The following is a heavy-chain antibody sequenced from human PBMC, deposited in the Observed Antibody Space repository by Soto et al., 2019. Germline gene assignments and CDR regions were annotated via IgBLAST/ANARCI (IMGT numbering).Heavy chain of an antibody. CDR1: GYTFTIYA. CDR3: ARDVGATGD. Sequence: QVQLVQSGAEVKKPGASVKVSCKASGYTFTIYAMHWVRQGPGPRLEWMGWITAGNGNTKYSQKFQGRVTITRATSASTAYMELSSLRSEDTAVYYCARDVGATGDWGQGTLVTVPS. J-gene: IGHJ4*02. D-gene: IGHD1-26*01. CDR2: ITAGNGNT. V-gene: IGHV1-3*01.